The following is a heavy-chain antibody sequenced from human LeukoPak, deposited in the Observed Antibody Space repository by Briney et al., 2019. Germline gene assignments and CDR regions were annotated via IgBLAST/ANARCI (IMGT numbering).Heavy chain of an antibody. CDR1: GFTFNSYW. Sequence: PGGSLRLSCAAAGFTFNSYWMHWVRQAPGKGLVWVSRINNDGSATSYADSVKGRFTVSRDNAKNTVFLQMNSLTAEDTAVYYCARALRNGEGSTKYYYYGMDVWGQGTTVAISS. CDR3: ARALRNGEGSTKYYYYGMDV. V-gene: IGHV3-74*01. J-gene: IGHJ6*02. CDR2: INNDGSAT. D-gene: IGHD1-26*01.